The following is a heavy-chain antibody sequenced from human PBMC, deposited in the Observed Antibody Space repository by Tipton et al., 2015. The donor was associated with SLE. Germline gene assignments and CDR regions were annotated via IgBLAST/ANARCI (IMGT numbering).Heavy chain of an antibody. CDR2: IYYSGST. D-gene: IGHD2-2*02. CDR1: GGSISSSRYY. Sequence: LRLSCTVSGGSISSSRYYWGWIRQSPGTRLEWIGGIYYSGSTYYNPSLKSRVTVSADTSKNQFSLKLSSVTAADTAVYYCSRDRDIVLEQVPIPPAFDIWGQGTMVTVSS. CDR3: SRDRDIVLEQVPIPPAFDI. V-gene: IGHV4-39*07. J-gene: IGHJ3*02.